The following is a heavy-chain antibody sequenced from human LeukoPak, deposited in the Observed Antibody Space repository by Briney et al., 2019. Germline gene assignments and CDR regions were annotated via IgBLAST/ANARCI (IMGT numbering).Heavy chain of an antibody. D-gene: IGHD3-22*01. CDR1: EFTFSRYA. CDR3: AKGGLWDSSGYYYATEY. CDR2: ISASGSST. J-gene: IGHJ4*02. Sequence: PGGSLRLSCAASEFTFSRYAMSWVRQAPGKGLEWVSAISASGSSTFYADSVKGRFTISRDNSKNTLYLQMNSLRGDDTAVYYCAKGGLWDSSGYYYATEYWGQGTLVTVSS. V-gene: IGHV3-23*01.